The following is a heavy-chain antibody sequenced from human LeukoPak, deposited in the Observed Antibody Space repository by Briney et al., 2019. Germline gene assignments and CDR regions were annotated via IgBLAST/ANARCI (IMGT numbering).Heavy chain of an antibody. Sequence: ASVTVSCTASGYTFTSYAMHWVRQAPGQRLEWMGWINAGNGNTKYSQKFQGRVTITRDTSASTAYMELSGLRSEDTAVYYCARAPVVVAAPDYWGQGTLVTVSS. J-gene: IGHJ4*02. CDR1: GYTFTSYA. CDR2: INAGNGNT. V-gene: IGHV1-3*01. D-gene: IGHD2-15*01. CDR3: ARAPVVVAAPDY.